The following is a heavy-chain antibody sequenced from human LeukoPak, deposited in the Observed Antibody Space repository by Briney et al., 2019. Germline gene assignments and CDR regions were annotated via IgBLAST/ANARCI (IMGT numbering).Heavy chain of an antibody. CDR2: IGHTGDT. V-gene: IGHV4-4*02. CDR3: TTYYNILTGYTFDT. D-gene: IGHD3-9*01. Sequence: SGTLSLTCVVSGGSIIGNNWWSWVRQSPEKGLEWIGEIGHTGDTNYKWSLRNRVTMSVDRSKNQFSLKLTSVTAADTAVYYCTTYYNILTGYTFDTWGPGTLVTVFS. CDR1: GGSIIGNNW. J-gene: IGHJ5*02.